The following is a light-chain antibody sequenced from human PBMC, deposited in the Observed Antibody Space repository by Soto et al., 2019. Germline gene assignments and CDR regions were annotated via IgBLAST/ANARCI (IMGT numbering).Light chain of an antibody. Sequence: SVLTQPASVSGSPGQSITISCTGTSSDVGGYNYVSWYQQHPGKGPKLMIYEVSNRPSGVSNRFSGSKSANTASLTISGLQAEDEADYYCSSYTSSSTLIFGTGTKVTVL. CDR3: SSYTSSSTLI. CDR2: EVS. CDR1: SSDVGGYNY. J-gene: IGLJ1*01. V-gene: IGLV2-14*01.